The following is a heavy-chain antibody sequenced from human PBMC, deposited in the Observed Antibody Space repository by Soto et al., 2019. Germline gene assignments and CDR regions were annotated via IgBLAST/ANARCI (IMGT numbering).Heavy chain of an antibody. Sequence: PAETLSLTCNVSGVSISDTSYYWGWIRQAPGKGLEWIGTIYFSGSTFYNPSLKSRLTISLETSKNQFSLRLSSVTAADTAVYYCARHGSYWGQGTMVTVSS. CDR1: GVSISDTSYY. CDR2: IYFSGST. J-gene: IGHJ4*02. CDR3: ARHGSY. V-gene: IGHV4-39*01.